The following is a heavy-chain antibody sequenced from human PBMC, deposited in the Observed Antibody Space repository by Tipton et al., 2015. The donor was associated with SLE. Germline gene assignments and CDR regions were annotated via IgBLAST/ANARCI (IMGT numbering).Heavy chain of an antibody. V-gene: IGHV4-61*02. J-gene: IGHJ4*02. CDR1: GGSISSGSYY. Sequence: TLSLTCTVSGGSISSGSYYWSWIRQPAGKGLEWIGRIYTSGSTNYNPSLKSRVTISVDTSKNQFSLKLSSVTAADTAVYYCARGRSLTMVQGVVDYWGQGTLVTVSS. CDR2: IYTSGST. CDR3: ARGRSLTMVQGVVDY. D-gene: IGHD3-10*01.